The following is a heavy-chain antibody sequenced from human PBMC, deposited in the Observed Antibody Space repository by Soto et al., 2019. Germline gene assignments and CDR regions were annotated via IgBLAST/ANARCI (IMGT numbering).Heavy chain of an antibody. Sequence: HPGGSLRLSCAASAVSFNSYDMHWVRPAPGKGPEWVAIISYDGSNTYYSDSVRGRFTNSRDNSKDTLYLQMHSLRSEDTAIYSCARISRYCSGGDCHAWGQGTQVTVSS. V-gene: IGHV3-30*03. CDR1: AVSFNSYD. D-gene: IGHD2-15*01. CDR3: ARISRYCSGGDCHA. CDR2: ISYDGSNT. J-gene: IGHJ5*02.